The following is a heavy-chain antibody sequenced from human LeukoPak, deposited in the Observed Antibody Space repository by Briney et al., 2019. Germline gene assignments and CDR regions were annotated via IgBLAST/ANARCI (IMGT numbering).Heavy chain of an antibody. CDR1: GYIFTGYY. CDR3: ARDYRGSESPSIY. CDR2: INPNSGGT. J-gene: IGHJ4*02. D-gene: IGHD3-10*01. V-gene: IGHV1-2*02. Sequence: ASVKVSCKASGYIFTGYYMHWVRQAPGQGLEWMGWINPNSGGTNYAQKLQDRVTMTTDTSTSTAYMELRSLRSDDTAVYYCARDYRGSESPSIYWGQGTLVTVSS.